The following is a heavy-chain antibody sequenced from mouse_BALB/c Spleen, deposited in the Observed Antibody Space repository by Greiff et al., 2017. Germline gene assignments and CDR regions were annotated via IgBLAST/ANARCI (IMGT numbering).Heavy chain of an antibody. CDR3: AGTGLYYAMDY. D-gene: IGHD4-1*01. CDR1: GFTFSSFG. V-gene: IGHV5-17*02. CDR2: ISSGSSTI. Sequence: EVHLVESGGGLVQPGGSRKLSCAASGFTFSSFGMHWVRQAPEKGLEWVAYISSGSSTIYYADTVKGRFTISRDNPKNTLFLQMTSLRSEDTAMYYCAGTGLYYAMDYWGQGTSVTVSS. J-gene: IGHJ4*01.